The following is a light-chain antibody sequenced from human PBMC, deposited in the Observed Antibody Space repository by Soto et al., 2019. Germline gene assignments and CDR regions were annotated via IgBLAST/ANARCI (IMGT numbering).Light chain of an antibody. CDR3: RSYAGDINFDV. J-gene: IGLJ3*02. CDR2: EVS. V-gene: IGLV2-8*01. CDR1: SSDIGLYNY. Sequence: QSVLTQPPSASGSPGQSVTISCAGTSSDIGLYNYVSWYQHHPGKAPRLIIYEVSKRPSGVPDRFSGSKSGNTASLTVSGLHAEDEADYYCRSYAGDINFDVFGGGTKVTVL.